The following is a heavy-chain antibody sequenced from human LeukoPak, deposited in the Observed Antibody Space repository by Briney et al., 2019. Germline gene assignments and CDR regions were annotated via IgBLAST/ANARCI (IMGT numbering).Heavy chain of an antibody. J-gene: IGHJ3*02. Sequence: GASVKVSCKASGYTFTSYGISWVRQAPGQGLEWMGWISAYNGNTNYAQKLQGRVTVTTDTSTSTAYMELRSLRSDDTAVYYCARLAYNWNDRGAFDIWGQGTMVTVSS. V-gene: IGHV1-18*01. CDR2: ISAYNGNT. CDR1: GYTFTSYG. D-gene: IGHD1-1*01. CDR3: ARLAYNWNDRGAFDI.